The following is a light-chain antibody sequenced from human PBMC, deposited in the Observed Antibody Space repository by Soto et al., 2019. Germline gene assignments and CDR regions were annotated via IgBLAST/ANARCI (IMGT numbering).Light chain of an antibody. V-gene: IGKV1-5*01. CDR2: DTS. CDR3: QQYNDLCT. CDR1: QSISSW. Sequence: DIQMTQSPSTLSVSVGDRVTITCRASQSISSWLAWYQQKPGKAPKLLIYDTSNLESGVPSRFSGSGSGTEFTLTISSLQPDDIATYYCQQYNDLCTFGQGTKLEIK. J-gene: IGKJ2*02.